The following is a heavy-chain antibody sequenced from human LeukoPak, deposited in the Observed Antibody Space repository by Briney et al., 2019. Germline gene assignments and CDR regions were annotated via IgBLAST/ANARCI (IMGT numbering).Heavy chain of an antibody. J-gene: IGHJ4*02. CDR3: TTDPERDFWSGYYTTYYFDY. V-gene: IGHV3-15*01. CDR2: IKSKTDGGTT. CDR1: GFTFSSYW. D-gene: IGHD3-3*01. Sequence: GGSLRLSCAASGFTFSSYWMSWVRQAPGKGLEWVGRIKSKTDGGTTDYAAPVKGRFTISRDDSKNTLYLQMNSLKTEDTAVYYCTTDPERDFWSGYYTTYYFDYWGQGTLVTVSS.